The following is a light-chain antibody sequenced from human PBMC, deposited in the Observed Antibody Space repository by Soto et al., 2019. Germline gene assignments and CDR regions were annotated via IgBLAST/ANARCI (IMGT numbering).Light chain of an antibody. CDR1: SSDIGAYDY. CDR3: TSFAPGRIYV. J-gene: IGLJ1*01. V-gene: IGLV2-14*03. CDR2: EVS. Sequence: QSSQTHPASLSGSPGQSGTISCSGTSSDIGAYDYVSWYQQHPGRAPKLIIYEVSHRFSGLSYRFSGSKSGNTASLTISGLQAEDEGDYYCTSFAPGRIYVFGSGTKVTVL.